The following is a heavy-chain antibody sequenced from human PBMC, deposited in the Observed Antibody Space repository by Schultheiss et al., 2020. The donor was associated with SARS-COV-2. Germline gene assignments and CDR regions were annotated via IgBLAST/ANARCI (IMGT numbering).Heavy chain of an antibody. J-gene: IGHJ4*02. V-gene: IGHV4-34*01. D-gene: IGHD6-13*01. CDR3: ARGVAAARLATYYFDY. CDR2: IYHSGST. CDR1: GGSFSGYY. Sequence: SETLSLTCAVYGGSFSGYYWSWIRQPPGKGLEWIGSIYHSGSTNYNPSLKSRVTISVDTSKNQFSLKLSSVTAADTAVYYCARGVAAARLATYYFDYWGQGTLVTVSS.